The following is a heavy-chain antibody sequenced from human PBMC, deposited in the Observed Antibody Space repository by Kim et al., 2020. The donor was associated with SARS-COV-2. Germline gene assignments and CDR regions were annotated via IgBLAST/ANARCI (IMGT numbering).Heavy chain of an antibody. V-gene: IGHV1-69*04. CDR2: IIPILGIA. D-gene: IGHD6-13*01. J-gene: IGHJ3*02. CDR3: ARDYRSSWEHDAFDI. CDR1: GGTFSSYA. Sequence: SVKVSCKASGGTFSSYAISWVRQAPGQGLEWMGRIIPILGIANYAQKFQGRVTITADKSTSTAYMELSSLRSEDTAVYYCARDYRSSWEHDAFDIWGQGTMVTVSS.